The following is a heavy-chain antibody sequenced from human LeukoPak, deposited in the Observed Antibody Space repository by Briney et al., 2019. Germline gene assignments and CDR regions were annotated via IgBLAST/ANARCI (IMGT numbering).Heavy chain of an antibody. V-gene: IGHV3-23*01. D-gene: IGHD4-17*01. CDR2: ISGSGDST. CDR3: VSGGDYHVRLCTY. CDR1: GFTFSSYA. Sequence: GGSLRLSCAASGFTFSSYAMSWVRQAPGKGLEWVSAISGSGDSTYYADSVKGRFTISRDNSKNTLYLQMNSLTAEDTAIYYCVSGGDYHVRLCTYWGQGTLVTVSS. J-gene: IGHJ4*01.